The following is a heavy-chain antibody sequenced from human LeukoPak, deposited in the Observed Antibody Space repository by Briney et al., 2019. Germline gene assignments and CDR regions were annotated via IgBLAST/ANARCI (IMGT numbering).Heavy chain of an antibody. Sequence: GRSLRLSCAASGFTFSSHGMHWVRQAPGKGLEWVAVISYEGSDKYYADSVKARFTISRYNAKYPLYLQMNSLRAEYTAVYYCAKRRTFDTAMVTHYYGMDVWGQGTTVTVSS. CDR1: GFTFSSHG. CDR3: AKRRTFDTAMVTHYYGMDV. V-gene: IGHV3-30*18. CDR2: ISYEGSDK. D-gene: IGHD5-18*01. J-gene: IGHJ6*02.